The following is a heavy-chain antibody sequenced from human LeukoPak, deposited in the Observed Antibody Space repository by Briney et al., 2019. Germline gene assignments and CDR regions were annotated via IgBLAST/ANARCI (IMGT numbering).Heavy chain of an antibody. J-gene: IGHJ4*02. D-gene: IGHD6-19*01. Sequence: GESLKISCKSSGYSFTNYWIGWVRQMPGKGLEWMGIIYPDDSDTRYSPSFQGQVTISVDKSISTAYLQWSSLKASDTAMSYCAKLGAYTSSWYGFVDYWGQGTLITVSS. CDR2: IYPDDSDT. V-gene: IGHV5-51*01. CDR1: GYSFTNYW. CDR3: AKLGAYTSSWYGFVDY.